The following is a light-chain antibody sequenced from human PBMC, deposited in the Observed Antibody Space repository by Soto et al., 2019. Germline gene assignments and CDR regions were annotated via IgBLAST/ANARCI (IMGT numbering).Light chain of an antibody. CDR3: QQYTSYPIT. Sequence: DIQMTQSPSTLSASVGDRVTITCRASQSISSWLAWYQQKPGKAPKLLIYKASSLESGVPSRFSGSGSGTEFTLTISSLQPDDFATYSCQQYTSYPITFGRGTRLEIK. V-gene: IGKV1-5*03. J-gene: IGKJ5*01. CDR1: QSISSW. CDR2: KAS.